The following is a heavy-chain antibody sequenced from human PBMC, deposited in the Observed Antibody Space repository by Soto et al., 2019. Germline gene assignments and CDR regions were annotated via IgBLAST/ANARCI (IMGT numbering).Heavy chain of an antibody. J-gene: IGHJ4*02. CDR3: VRDTYDTSADY. Sequence: GGSLRLSCAASKFTFSDFGMHWVRQAPDKGLEWLGTIWYDGSKKIYGDSVKGRFTIFRDNSKNTLYLQMNSLRVEDTAVYYCVRDTYDTSADYWGQGTLVTVSS. CDR1: KFTFSDFG. V-gene: IGHV3-33*01. CDR2: IWYDGSKK. D-gene: IGHD3-22*01.